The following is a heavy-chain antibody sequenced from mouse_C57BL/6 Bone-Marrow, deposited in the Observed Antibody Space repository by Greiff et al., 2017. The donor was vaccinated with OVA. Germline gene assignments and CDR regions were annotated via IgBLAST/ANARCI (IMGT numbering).Heavy chain of an antibody. D-gene: IGHD1-1*01. CDR2: IRNKANGYTT. CDR1: GFTFTDYY. V-gene: IGHV7-3*01. CDR3: VRYYYGSSYDYYYAMDY. J-gene: IGHJ4*01. Sequence: EVHLVESGGGLVQPGGSLSLSCAASGFTFTDYYMSWVRQPPGKALEWLGFIRNKANGYTTEYSASVKGRFTISRDNSQSILYLQMNALRAEDSATYYCVRYYYGSSYDYYYAMDYWGQGTSVTVSS.